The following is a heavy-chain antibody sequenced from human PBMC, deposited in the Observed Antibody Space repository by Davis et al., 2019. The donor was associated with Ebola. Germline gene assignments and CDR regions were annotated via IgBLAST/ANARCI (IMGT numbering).Heavy chain of an antibody. CDR2: INPNDGST. Sequence: AASVKVSCKASGYSFTRYYIQWVRQAPGQGLEWMGLINPNDGSTSYAQNFLDRVTMTRDTSTRTVYMELNSLRYGDTAVYYCARSVRGYSHDAIDIWGQGTVVSVSS. CDR1: GYSFTRYY. J-gene: IGHJ3*02. D-gene: IGHD5-18*01. CDR3: ARSVRGYSHDAIDI. V-gene: IGHV1-46*01.